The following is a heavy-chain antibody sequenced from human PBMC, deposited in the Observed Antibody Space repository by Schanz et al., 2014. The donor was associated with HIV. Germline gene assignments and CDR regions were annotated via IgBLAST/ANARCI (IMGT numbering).Heavy chain of an antibody. CDR3: ARRGPIAAIDFSLDP. CDR2: INPSGVTT. V-gene: IGHV1-46*01. Sequence: QVQLVESGAEVKKTGSSVKVSCKASGDTFSSYSISWVRQAPGQGLEWMGIINPSGVTTAFAQKFQGRLTLTRDTSTNTVYMELTSLRSDDTAVYYCARRGPIAAIDFSLDPWGQGTLVTVSS. J-gene: IGHJ5*02. D-gene: IGHD6-13*01. CDR1: GDTFSSYS.